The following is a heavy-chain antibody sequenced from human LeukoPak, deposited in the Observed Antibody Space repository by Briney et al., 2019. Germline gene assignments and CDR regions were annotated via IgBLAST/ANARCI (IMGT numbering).Heavy chain of an antibody. CDR3: AKIEVEGSGWLGGDY. CDR2: ISYDGSNK. J-gene: IGHJ4*02. D-gene: IGHD6-19*01. Sequence: GGSLRPSCAASGFTFSSYGMHWVRQAPGKGLEWVAVISYDGSNKYYADSVKGRFTISRDNSKNTLYLQMNSLRAEDTAVYYCAKIEVEGSGWLGGDYWGQGTLVTVSS. CDR1: GFTFSSYG. V-gene: IGHV3-30*18.